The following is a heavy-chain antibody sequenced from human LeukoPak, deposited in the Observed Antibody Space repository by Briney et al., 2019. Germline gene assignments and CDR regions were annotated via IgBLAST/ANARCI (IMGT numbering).Heavy chain of an antibody. CDR3: AKGGQDYYYYGMDV. CDR1: GFTFDDYA. V-gene: IGHV3-9*01. Sequence: GGSLRLSCAASGFTFDDYAMHWVRQASGKGLEWVSGISWNSGSIGYADSVKGRFTISRDNAKNSLYLQMNSLRAEDTALYYCAKGGQDYYYYGMDVWGQGTTVTVSS. J-gene: IGHJ6*02. CDR2: ISWNSGSI.